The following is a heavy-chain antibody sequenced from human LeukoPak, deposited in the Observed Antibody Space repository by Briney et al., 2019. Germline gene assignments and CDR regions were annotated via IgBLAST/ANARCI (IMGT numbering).Heavy chain of an antibody. D-gene: IGHD3-10*01. J-gene: IGHJ4*02. Sequence: EASVKVSCKASGYTFTSYYMHWVRQAPGQGLEWMGIINPSGGSTSYAQKFQGRVTMTRDTSTSTVYMELSSLRSEDTAVYYCARGFRSHEGYYYGSGSYYNPGYWGQGTLVTVSS. CDR3: ARGFRSHEGYYYGSGSYYNPGY. CDR1: GYTFTSYY. CDR2: INPSGGST. V-gene: IGHV1-46*01.